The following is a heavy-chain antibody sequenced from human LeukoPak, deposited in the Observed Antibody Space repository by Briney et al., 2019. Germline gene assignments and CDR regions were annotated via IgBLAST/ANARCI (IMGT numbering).Heavy chain of an antibody. CDR1: GYFFTAYY. D-gene: IGHD3-10*01. V-gene: IGHV1-2*02. Sequence: ASVTVSCKASGYFFTAYYIFWVRQAPGQGLEWMGWINPNGGATNYAQKFQGRVTMTRDTSIDTAFMELSSLRSDDTAVYYCAILWFGKSSYYFDSWGQGTLVTVSS. J-gene: IGHJ4*02. CDR2: INPNGGAT. CDR3: AILWFGKSSYYFDS.